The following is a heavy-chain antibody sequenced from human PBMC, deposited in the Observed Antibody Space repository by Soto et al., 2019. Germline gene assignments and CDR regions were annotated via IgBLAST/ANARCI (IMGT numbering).Heavy chain of an antibody. V-gene: IGHV4-34*01. D-gene: IGHD2-2*03. J-gene: IGHJ3*02. CDR3: ARAFTVDIVVVPDASDAFDI. Sequence: PSETLSLTCAVYGGSFSGYYWSWIRQPPGKGLERIGEINHRGSTNYNPSLKSRITISVDTSKNQFSLMLSSVTAADTAVYYCARAFTVDIVVVPDASDAFDIWGQGTMVTVSS. CDR2: INHRGST. CDR1: GGSFSGYY.